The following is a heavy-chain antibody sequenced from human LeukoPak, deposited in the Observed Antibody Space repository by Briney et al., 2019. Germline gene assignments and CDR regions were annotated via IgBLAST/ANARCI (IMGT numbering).Heavy chain of an antibody. CDR1: GGSISSYY. CDR2: IYYSGST. J-gene: IGHJ1*01. Sequence: SETLSLTCTVSGGSISSYYWSWIRQPPGKGLEWIGYIYYSGSTNYNPSLKSRVTISVDTSKNQFSLKLSSVTAADTAVYYCARSRNRKYFQHWGQGTLVTVSS. D-gene: IGHD1-14*01. CDR3: ARSRNRKYFQH. V-gene: IGHV4-59*12.